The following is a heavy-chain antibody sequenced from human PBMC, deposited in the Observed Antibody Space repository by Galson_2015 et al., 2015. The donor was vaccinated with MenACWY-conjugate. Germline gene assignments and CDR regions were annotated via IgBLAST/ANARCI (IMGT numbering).Heavy chain of an antibody. CDR2: IGVSGDI. J-gene: IGHJ2*01. V-gene: IGHV3-13*01. CDR1: GFTFGSFD. D-gene: IGHD6-13*01. CDR3: ARDRRAAGAFRANWYFNL. Sequence: SLRLSCAASGFTFGSFDMHWVRQATGKGLEWVSSIGVSGDIWYPASVKGRFTMSRENAKNSVYLQLNNLRAEDTAVYYRARDRRAAGAFRANWYFNLWGRGTLVTVSS.